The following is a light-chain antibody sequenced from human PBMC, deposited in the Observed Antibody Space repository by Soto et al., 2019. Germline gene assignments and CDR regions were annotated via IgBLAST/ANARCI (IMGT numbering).Light chain of an antibody. J-gene: IGLJ2*01. V-gene: IGLV3-1*01. Sequence: SSELTQPPSVSVSPGQTASITCSGDKLGDKYASWYQQKPGQSPVLVIFQDTKRPSGIPERFSGSNSGNTATLTISGTQAMDEADYYCQAWDSSTTSLVFGGGTKLTVL. CDR2: QDT. CDR3: QAWDSSTTSLV. CDR1: KLGDKY.